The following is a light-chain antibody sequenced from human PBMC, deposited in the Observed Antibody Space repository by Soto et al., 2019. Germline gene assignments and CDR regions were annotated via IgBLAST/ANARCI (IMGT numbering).Light chain of an antibody. CDR1: SSDVGLYNY. J-gene: IGLJ2*01. Sequence: QSVLTQPASVSGSPGQSITISCTGTSSDVGLYNYVSWYQQHPDTVPKLMIYEVSNRPSGVSNRFSASKSGNTASLTISGLQAEDEGDYYCSSYTTSSPVIFGGGTQLTVL. CDR3: SSYTTSSPVI. V-gene: IGLV2-14*01. CDR2: EVS.